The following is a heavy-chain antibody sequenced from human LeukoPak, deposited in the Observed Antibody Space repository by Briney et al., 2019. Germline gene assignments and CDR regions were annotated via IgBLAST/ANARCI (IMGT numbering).Heavy chain of an antibody. J-gene: IGHJ4*02. D-gene: IGHD3-3*01. Sequence: GGSLRLSCAASGFTFSSYAMSWVRQAPGKGLEWVSAISGSGGSTYYADSVKGRFTISRDNSKNTLYLQMNSLRAKDTAVYYCAKDVRFFEWLLDYWGQGTLVTVSS. CDR1: GFTFSSYA. CDR2: ISGSGGST. V-gene: IGHV3-23*01. CDR3: AKDVRFFEWLLDY.